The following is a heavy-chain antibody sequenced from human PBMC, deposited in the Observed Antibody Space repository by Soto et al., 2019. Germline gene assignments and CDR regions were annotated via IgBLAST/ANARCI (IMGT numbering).Heavy chain of an antibody. CDR3: TRVSRGNWLDY. J-gene: IGHJ4*02. D-gene: IGHD3-10*01. V-gene: IGHV3-7*01. CDR1: DFSFVPSW. Sequence: PGGSLRLSFAASDFSFVPSWMTWIRQAPGKGLEWVANINPDGSAKYYVDSLKGRFTISRDTAKNSLDLQMNSLRAEDPAVYFCTRVSRGNWLDYWGQGALVTVSS. CDR2: INPDGSAK.